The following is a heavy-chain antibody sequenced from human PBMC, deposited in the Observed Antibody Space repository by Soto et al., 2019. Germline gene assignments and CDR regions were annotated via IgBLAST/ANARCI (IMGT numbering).Heavy chain of an antibody. CDR3: ARVPQQQLAKNYYFDY. J-gene: IGHJ4*02. D-gene: IGHD6-13*01. CDR1: GFTFSSYA. Sequence: GGSLRLSCAASGFTFSSYAMHWVRQAPGKGLEWVAVISYDGSNKYYADSVKGRFTISRDNSKNTLYLQMNSLRAVDTAVYYCARVPQQQLAKNYYFDYWGQGTLVTVSS. CDR2: ISYDGSNK. V-gene: IGHV3-30-3*01.